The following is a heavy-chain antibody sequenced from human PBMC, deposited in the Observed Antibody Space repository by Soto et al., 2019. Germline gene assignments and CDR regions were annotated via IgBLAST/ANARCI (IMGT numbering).Heavy chain of an antibody. CDR1: GFTFSSYG. J-gene: IGHJ4*02. CDR3: AKGKGYDYLGGPEYYFDY. D-gene: IGHD5-12*01. V-gene: IGHV3-30*18. CDR2: ISYDGSNK. Sequence: QVQLVESGGGVVQPGRSLRLSCAASGFTFSSYGMHWVRQAPGKGLEWVAVISYDGSNKYYADSVKGRFTISRDNSKNTLYLQMNSLRAEDTAVYYCAKGKGYDYLGGPEYYFDYWGQGTLVTVSS.